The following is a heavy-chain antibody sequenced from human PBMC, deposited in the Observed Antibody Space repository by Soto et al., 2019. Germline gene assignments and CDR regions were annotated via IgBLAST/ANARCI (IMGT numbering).Heavy chain of an antibody. CDR1: GFTFSSYW. CDR2: INSDGSST. Sequence: GGSLRLSCAASGFTFSSYWMHWVRQAPGKGLVWVSRINSDGSSTSYADSVKGRFTVSRDNAKNTLYLQMNSLRAEDTAVYYCARDPAYGNAFDIWGQGTMVTVSS. CDR3: ARDPAYGNAFDI. J-gene: IGHJ3*02. D-gene: IGHD4-17*01. V-gene: IGHV3-74*01.